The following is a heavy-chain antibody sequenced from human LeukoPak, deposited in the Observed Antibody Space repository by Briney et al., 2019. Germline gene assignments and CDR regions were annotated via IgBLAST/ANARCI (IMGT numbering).Heavy chain of an antibody. CDR3: AIYYSRSGSK. CDR2: TYSGGST. CDR1: GFTVSSNY. Sequence: GGSLRLSCAASGFTVSSNYISWFRQAPGKGLEWVSVTYSGGSTYYSDSVKGRFTISRDNSKNTLYLQMNSLRAEDTAVYYCAIYYSRSGSKWGQGTLVTVSS. V-gene: IGHV3-66*01. D-gene: IGHD3-10*01. J-gene: IGHJ4*02.